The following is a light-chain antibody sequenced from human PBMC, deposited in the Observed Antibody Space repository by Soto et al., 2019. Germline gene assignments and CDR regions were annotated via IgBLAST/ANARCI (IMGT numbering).Light chain of an antibody. CDR3: QQYGSSGT. V-gene: IGKV3-20*01. CDR2: GAS. CDR1: QSVSNNY. Sequence: EIVMTQSPATLSVSPGEGATVSCRASQSVSNNYLAWYQQKPGQAPRLLIYGASNRATGIPDRFSGSGSGTDFTLTISRLEPEDFAVYYCQQYGSSGTFGQGTKVDI. J-gene: IGKJ1*01.